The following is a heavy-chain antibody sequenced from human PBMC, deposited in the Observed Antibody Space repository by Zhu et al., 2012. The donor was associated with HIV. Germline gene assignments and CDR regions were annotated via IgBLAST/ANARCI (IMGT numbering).Heavy chain of an antibody. Sequence: QVQLQQWGAGLLKPSETLSLTCAVYGGSLRGYHWSWIRQSPGKGLEWIGEINYSENVNYNPSLKTRVTLSVDRSKNQFSLKLRSVTAADTSIYFCARGSLLMYHVLTYFDSWGQGTLVTVSS. J-gene: IGHJ4*02. CDR1: GGSLRGYH. CDR3: ARGSLLMYHVLTYFDS. V-gene: IGHV4-34*01. D-gene: IGHD2-8*01. CDR2: INYSENV.